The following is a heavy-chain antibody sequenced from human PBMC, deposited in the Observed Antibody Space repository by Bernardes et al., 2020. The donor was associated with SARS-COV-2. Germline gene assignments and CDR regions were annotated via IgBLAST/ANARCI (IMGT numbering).Heavy chain of an antibody. V-gene: IGHV4-59*01. D-gene: IGHD6-19*01. J-gene: IGHJ3*01. Sequence: SETLSLTCTVSGDSIRNYYLTWIRQSPGKALEWIANVHYTGSTSFNPSLWGRATTSVDTSKNQFSLELTSVTAADTAVYYCTRPSVPGRLDPFHVWGQGTMVTVSS. CDR3: TRPSVPGRLDPFHV. CDR1: GDSIRNYY. CDR2: VHYTGST.